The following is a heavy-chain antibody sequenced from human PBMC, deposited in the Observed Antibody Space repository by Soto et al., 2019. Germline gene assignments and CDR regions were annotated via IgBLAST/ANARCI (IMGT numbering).Heavy chain of an antibody. CDR3: AKEPFGATGTHFDS. Sequence: GGSLRLSCAASGFTFSTYAMSWVRQAPGKGLEWVSGISGSGGSIFYPDSVRGRFSISRDNSKNALYLQINSLRVEDTAVYYCAKEPFGATGTHFDSWGQGTPVTVSS. CDR2: ISGSGGSI. D-gene: IGHD3-16*01. V-gene: IGHV3-23*01. CDR1: GFTFSTYA. J-gene: IGHJ4*02.